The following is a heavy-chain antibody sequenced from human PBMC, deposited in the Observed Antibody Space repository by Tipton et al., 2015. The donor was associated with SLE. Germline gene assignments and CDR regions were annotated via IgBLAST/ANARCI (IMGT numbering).Heavy chain of an antibody. CDR3: ASNIAAAGGSGYFDY. D-gene: IGHD6-13*01. CDR2: IYYSGST. J-gene: IGHJ4*02. CDR1: GGSISSSSYY. V-gene: IGHV4-39*07. Sequence: LRLSCTVSGGSISSSSYYRGWIRQPPGKGLEWIGSIYYSGSTYYNPSLKSRVTISVDTSKNQFSLKLSSVTAADTAVYYCASNIAAAGGSGYFDYWGQGTLVTVSS.